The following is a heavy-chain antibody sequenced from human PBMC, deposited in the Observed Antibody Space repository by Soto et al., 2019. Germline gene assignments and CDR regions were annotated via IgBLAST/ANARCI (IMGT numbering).Heavy chain of an antibody. CDR1: GGSISSGDYY. CDR3: DRVRTVTTEWWFDP. J-gene: IGHJ5*02. CDR2: IYYSGST. D-gene: IGHD4-17*01. Sequence: SETLSLTCTVSGGSISSGDYYWSWIRQPPGKGLEWIGYIYYSGSTYYNPSLKSRVTISVDTSKNQFSLKLSSVTAADTAVYYCDRVRTVTTEWWFDPWGQGTLVTVSS. V-gene: IGHV4-30-4*01.